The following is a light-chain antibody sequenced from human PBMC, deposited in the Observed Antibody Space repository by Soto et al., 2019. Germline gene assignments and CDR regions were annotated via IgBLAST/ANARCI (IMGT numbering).Light chain of an antibody. CDR2: DVS. Sequence: QSVLTQTASVSGSPGQSITISCTGTSSYVGGYNYVSWYQQHPGKAPKLMIYDVSNRPSGVSNRFSGSKSGNTASQTISGLQAEDEADYYCSSYTSSTSYVFGTGTKVTVL. J-gene: IGLJ1*01. V-gene: IGLV2-14*01. CDR3: SSYTSSTSYV. CDR1: SSYVGGYNY.